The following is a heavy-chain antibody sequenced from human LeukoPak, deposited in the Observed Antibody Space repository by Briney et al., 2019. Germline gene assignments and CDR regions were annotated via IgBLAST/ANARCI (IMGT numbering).Heavy chain of an antibody. CDR1: GGTFSSYT. CDR3: ARAYCSGGSCYFDY. J-gene: IGHJ4*02. V-gene: IGHV1-69*02. D-gene: IGHD2-15*01. CDR2: IIPILGIA. Sequence: PMASVKVSCKASGGTFSSYTISWVRQAPGQGLEWMGRIIPILGIANYAQKFQGRVTITADKSTGTAYMELSSLRSEDTAVYYCARAYCSGGSCYFDYWGQGTLVTVSS.